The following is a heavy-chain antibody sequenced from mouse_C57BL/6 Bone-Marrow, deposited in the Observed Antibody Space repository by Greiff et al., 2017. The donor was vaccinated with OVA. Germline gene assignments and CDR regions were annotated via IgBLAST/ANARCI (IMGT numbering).Heavy chain of an antibody. D-gene: IGHD1-1*02. CDR1: GFNIPADY. Sequence: EVQLQQSGAELVRPGASVKLSCTASGFNIPADYMHWVKQRPEQGLEWIGWIGPENGDTEYASKFQGQATLPDDTSSNTASQQQSSLTSEYTAVYYCTTQLWSYFDYWGQGTTLTVSS. J-gene: IGHJ2*01. CDR3: TTQLWSYFDY. CDR2: IGPENGDT. V-gene: IGHV14-4*01.